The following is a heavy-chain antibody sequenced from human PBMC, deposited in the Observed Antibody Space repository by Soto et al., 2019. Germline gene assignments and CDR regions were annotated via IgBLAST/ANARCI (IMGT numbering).Heavy chain of an antibody. V-gene: IGHV1-18*01. CDR2: ISAYSGNT. Sequence: QVQLVQSGAEVKKPGASVKVSCKAYGYTFSSYGLSWVRQAPGQGLEWMGWISAYSGNTDYTQRFKGGPTMATDTSTGPAYMEWGSLRFDDPAVYYCARTSFQSGGSCTFGGQGPMVT. CDR3: ARTSFQSGGSCTF. CDR1: GYTFSSYG. J-gene: IGHJ4*02. D-gene: IGHD2-15*01.